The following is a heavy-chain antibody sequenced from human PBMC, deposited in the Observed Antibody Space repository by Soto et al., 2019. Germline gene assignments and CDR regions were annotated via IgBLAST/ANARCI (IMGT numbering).Heavy chain of an antibody. CDR1: GGTFSSYA. CDR2: IIPIFGTE. J-gene: IGHJ4*02. Sequence: SVKVSCKASGGTFSSYAISGVRQAPGRGLEWMGGIIPIFGTENYAQKFQGRVTITADESTSTAYMELSSLRSEDTALYYCAFTARPGVSTFGVVIQKNYFDYWGQGTLFSVSS. D-gene: IGHD3-3*01. V-gene: IGHV1-69*13. CDR3: AFTARPGVSTFGVVIQKNYFDY.